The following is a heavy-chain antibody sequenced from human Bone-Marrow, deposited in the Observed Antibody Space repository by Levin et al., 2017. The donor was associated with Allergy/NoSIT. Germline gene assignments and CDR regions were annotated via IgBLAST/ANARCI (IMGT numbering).Heavy chain of an antibody. V-gene: IGHV3-7*04. CDR1: GFTFNSFW. J-gene: IGHJ3*02. CDR3: ARGLSSTWYPPDAFDI. Sequence: GESLKISCATSGFTFNSFWMTWVRQAPGKGLEWVANIKQDGGEKYYVDSVEGRFTISRDNAKNSLYLQMKSLRGEDTAVYYCARGLSSTWYPPDAFDIWGQGTMVTVSS. CDR2: IKQDGGEK. D-gene: IGHD6-13*01.